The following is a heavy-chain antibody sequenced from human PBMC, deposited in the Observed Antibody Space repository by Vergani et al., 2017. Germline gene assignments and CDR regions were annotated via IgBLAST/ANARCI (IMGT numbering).Heavy chain of an antibody. CDR1: GGTFSSYA. D-gene: IGHD3-10*01. J-gene: IGHJ3*02. V-gene: IGHV1-69*01. CDR3: ARERPHRGAFDI. CDR2: IIPICGTA. Sequence: QVQLVQSGAEVKKPGSSVKVSCKASGGTFSSYAISWVRQAPGQGLEWMGGIIPICGTANYAQKFQGRVTITADEPTSTAYMELSSLRSEDTAVDYCARERPHRGAFDIWGQGTMVTVSS.